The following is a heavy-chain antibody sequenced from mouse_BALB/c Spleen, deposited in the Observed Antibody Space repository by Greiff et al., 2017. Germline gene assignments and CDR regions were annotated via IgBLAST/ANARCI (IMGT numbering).Heavy chain of an antibody. CDR3: ARVSYGNYGVYYAMDY. D-gene: IGHD2-10*02. CDR1: GFTFSSYG. Sequence: EVQGVESGGGLVQPGGSLKLSCAASGFTFSSYGMSWVRQTPDKRLELVATINSNGGSTYYPDSVKGRFTISRDNAKNTLYLQMSSLKSEDTAMYYCARVSYGNYGVYYAMDYWGQGTSVTVSS. CDR2: INSNGGST. V-gene: IGHV5-6-3*01. J-gene: IGHJ4*01.